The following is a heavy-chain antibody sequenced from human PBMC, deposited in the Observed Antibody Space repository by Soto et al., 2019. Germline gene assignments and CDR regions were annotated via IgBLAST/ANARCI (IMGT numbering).Heavy chain of an antibody. CDR1: GGSFSGYY. V-gene: IGHV4-34*01. J-gene: IGHJ6*03. CDR3: ARDPRGTNWNYRYYYYYMDV. D-gene: IGHD1-7*01. CDR2: INHSGST. Sequence: SETLSLTCAVYGGSFSGYYWSWIRQPPGKGLEWIGEINHSGSTNYNPSLKSRVTISVDTSKNQFSLKLSSVTAADTAVYYCARDPRGTNWNYRYYYYYMDVWGKGTTVTVSS.